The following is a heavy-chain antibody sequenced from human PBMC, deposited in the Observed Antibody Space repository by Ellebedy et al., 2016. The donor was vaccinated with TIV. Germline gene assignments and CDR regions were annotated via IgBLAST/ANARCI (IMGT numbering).Heavy chain of an antibody. J-gene: IGHJ3*02. CDR1: GGSISSGGYY. Sequence: SETLSLTXTVSGGSISSGGYYWSWIRQHPGKGLEWIGYIYYSGSTYYNPSLKSRVTISVDTSKNQFSLKLSSVTAADTAVYYCARGTYGDFVLVLSAFDIWGQGTMVTVSS. V-gene: IGHV4-31*03. CDR2: IYYSGST. D-gene: IGHD4-17*01. CDR3: ARGTYGDFVLVLSAFDI.